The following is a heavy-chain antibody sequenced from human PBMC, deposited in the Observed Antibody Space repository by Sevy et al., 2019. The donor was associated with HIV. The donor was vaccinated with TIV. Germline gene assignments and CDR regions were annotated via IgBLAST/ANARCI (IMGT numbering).Heavy chain of an antibody. CDR1: GFTFSSYA. CDR3: AKTPWRAMGTHYFDY. J-gene: IGHJ4*02. V-gene: IGHV3-23*01. D-gene: IGHD5-18*01. Sequence: GGSLRLSCAASGFTFSSYAMSWVRQAPGKGLEWVSAISGSGGSTYYADSVKGRFTISRDNSKNTLYLEMNSLRAEDTAVYYCAKTPWRAMGTHYFDYWGQGTLVTVSS. CDR2: ISGSGGST.